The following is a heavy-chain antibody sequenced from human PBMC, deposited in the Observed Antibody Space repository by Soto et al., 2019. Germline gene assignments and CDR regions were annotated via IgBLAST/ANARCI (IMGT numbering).Heavy chain of an antibody. V-gene: IGHV3-48*02. D-gene: IGHD4-17*01. Sequence: PGGSLRLSCAASGFTFSSYSMNWVRQAPGKGLEWVSYISSSSSTIYYADSVKGRFTISRDNAKNSLYLQMNSLRDEDTAVYYCARDRETYGDYYYGMDVRGQGTTVTVSS. CDR1: GFTFSSYS. CDR2: ISSSSSTI. J-gene: IGHJ6*02. CDR3: ARDRETYGDYYYGMDV.